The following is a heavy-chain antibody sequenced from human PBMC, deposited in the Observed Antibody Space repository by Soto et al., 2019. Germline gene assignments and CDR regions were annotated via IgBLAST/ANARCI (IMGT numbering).Heavy chain of an antibody. CDR2: ISGSGGST. D-gene: IGHD3-22*01. CDR1: GFTFSSYA. V-gene: IGHV3-23*01. J-gene: IGHJ2*01. Sequence: EVQLLESGGGLVQPGGSLRLSCAASGFTFSSYAMSWVRQAPGKGLEWVSAISGSGGSTYYADSVKGRFTISRDNSKNTLYLQMNSLRAEDTAVYYCAKDLGWDYYDSSGYDGYFDLWGRGTLVTVSS. CDR3: AKDLGWDYYDSSGYDGYFDL.